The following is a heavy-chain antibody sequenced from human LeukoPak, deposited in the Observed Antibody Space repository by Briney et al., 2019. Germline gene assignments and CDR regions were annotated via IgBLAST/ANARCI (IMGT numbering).Heavy chain of an antibody. CDR1: GVSISSSSYY. CDR2: IYYSGST. Sequence: SETLSLTCTVSGVSISSSSYYWGWIRQPPGKGLEWIGSIYYSGSTYYNPSLKSLVTISVDTSKNQFSLKLSSVTAADTAVYYCARTEYSYDFGYWGQGTLVTVSS. CDR3: ARTEYSYDFGY. D-gene: IGHD5-18*01. J-gene: IGHJ4*02. V-gene: IGHV4-39*07.